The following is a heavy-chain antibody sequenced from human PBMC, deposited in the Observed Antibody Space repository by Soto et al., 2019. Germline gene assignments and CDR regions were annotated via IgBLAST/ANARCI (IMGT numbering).Heavy chain of an antibody. V-gene: IGHV4-39*01. CDR3: ATGGDCSGGSCYGYYFDY. J-gene: IGHJ4*02. CDR2: IYYSGST. Sequence: PSETLSLTCTVSGGSISSSSYYWGWIRQPPGKGLEWIGSIYYSGSTYYNPSLKSRVTISVDTSKDQFSLKLSSVTAADTAVYYCATGGDCSGGSCYGYYFDYWGQGTLVTVSS. CDR1: GGSISSSSYY. D-gene: IGHD2-15*01.